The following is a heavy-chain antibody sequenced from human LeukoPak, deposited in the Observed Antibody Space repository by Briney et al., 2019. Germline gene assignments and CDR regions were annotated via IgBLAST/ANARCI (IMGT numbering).Heavy chain of an antibody. CDR3: ARDSRPSRAPYDY. CDR1: GFTFSDYY. V-gene: IGHV3-11*01. CDR2: ISSSASNI. Sequence: PGGSLRLSCAASGFTFSDYYMSWIRQAPGQGLQWVSYISSSASNIYYADSVKGRFTISRDNAKNSLYLQMNSLRVEDTAVYYCARDSRPSRAPYDYWGQGTLVTVSS. J-gene: IGHJ4*02. D-gene: IGHD2-2*01.